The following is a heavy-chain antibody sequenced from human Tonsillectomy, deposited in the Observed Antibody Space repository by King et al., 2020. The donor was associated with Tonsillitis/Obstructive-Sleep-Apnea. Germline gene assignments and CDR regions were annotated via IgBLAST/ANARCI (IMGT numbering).Heavy chain of an antibody. J-gene: IGHJ4*02. V-gene: IGHV3-23*04. Sequence: VQLVESGGGLVQPGGSLRLSCAASGFTFRNSAMSWVRQVPGKRLEWGSAISGSGNEKYYADSVRGRFGISRDNSKNTFYLQLNSLRADDTALYYCAKEGPGGQQLIWVDSWGQGTLVTVSS. D-gene: IGHD6-13*01. CDR3: AKEGPGGQQLIWVDS. CDR2: ISGSGNEK. CDR1: GFTFRNSA.